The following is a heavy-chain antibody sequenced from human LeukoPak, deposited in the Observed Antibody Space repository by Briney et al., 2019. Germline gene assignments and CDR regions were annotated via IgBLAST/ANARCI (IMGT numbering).Heavy chain of an antibody. J-gene: IGHJ6*02. CDR2: IYYSGST. Sequence: SETLSLTCTVSGGSISSSSYYWGWIRQPPGKGLEWIGSIYYSGSTYYNPSLKSRVTISVDTSKNQFSLKLSSVTAADTAVYYCARPTYCGGDCYSSYYYGMDVWGQGTTVTVSS. D-gene: IGHD2-21*02. CDR1: GGSISSSSYY. CDR3: ARPTYCGGDCYSSYYYGMDV. V-gene: IGHV4-39*01.